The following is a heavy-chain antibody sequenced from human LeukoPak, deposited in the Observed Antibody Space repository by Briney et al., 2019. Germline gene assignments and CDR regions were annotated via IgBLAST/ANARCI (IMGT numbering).Heavy chain of an antibody. V-gene: IGHV1-24*01. CDR2: FDPEDGET. Sequence: GASVKVSCKVSGYTLTELSMHWVRQAPGKGLEWMGGFDPEDGETIYAQKFQGRVTMTEDTSTDTAYMELSSLRSDDTAVYYCAREWTYYYGSSGYYYPDYWGQGTLVTVSS. D-gene: IGHD3-22*01. CDR3: AREWTYYYGSSGYYYPDY. CDR1: GYTLTELS. J-gene: IGHJ4*02.